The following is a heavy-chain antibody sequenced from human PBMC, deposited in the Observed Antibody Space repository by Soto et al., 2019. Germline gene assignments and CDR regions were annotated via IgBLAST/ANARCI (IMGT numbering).Heavy chain of an antibody. CDR3: AADYYDSSGYHRFDY. D-gene: IGHD3-22*01. CDR1: GFTFTSSA. V-gene: IGHV1-58*01. CDR2: IVVGSGNT. Sequence: SVQVSCKAFGFTFTSSAVQWVRQARGQRLEWIGWIVVGSGNTNYAQKFQERVTITRDMSTSTAYMELSSLRSEDTAVYYCAADYYDSSGYHRFDYWGQGTLVTVSS. J-gene: IGHJ4*02.